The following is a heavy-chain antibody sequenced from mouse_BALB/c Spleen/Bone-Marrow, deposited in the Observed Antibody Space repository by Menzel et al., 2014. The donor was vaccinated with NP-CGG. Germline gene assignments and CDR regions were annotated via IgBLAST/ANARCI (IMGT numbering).Heavy chain of an antibody. CDR1: GFSLTGYG. V-gene: IGHV2-6-7*01. CDR3: ARDRRGLRYFDV. Sequence: VQLQQSGPGLVAPSQSLSITCTVSGFSLTGYGVNWVRQPPGKGLEWLGKIWGDGSTDYNSPLKSRLSIIKDNSKSQVFLKMNSLQTDDTARYYCARDRRGLRYFDVWGAGPTVTVSS. D-gene: IGHD2-13*01. J-gene: IGHJ1*01. CDR2: IWGDGST.